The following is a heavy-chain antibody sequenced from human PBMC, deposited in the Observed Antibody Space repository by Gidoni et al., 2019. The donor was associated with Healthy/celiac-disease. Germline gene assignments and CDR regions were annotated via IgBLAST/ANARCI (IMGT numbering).Heavy chain of an antibody. CDR1: GFTFSSYW. CDR2: IKQDGSEK. J-gene: IGHJ3*02. Sequence: EVQLVESGGGLVQPGGSLRLSCAASGFTFSSYWMSWVRQAPGKGLEWVANIKQDGSEKYYVDSVKGRFNIARDNAKNSLYLQMNSLRAEDTAVYYCAGKYYDFWSGYYQAFDIWGQGTMVTVSS. V-gene: IGHV3-7*01. CDR3: AGKYYDFWSGYYQAFDI. D-gene: IGHD3-3*01.